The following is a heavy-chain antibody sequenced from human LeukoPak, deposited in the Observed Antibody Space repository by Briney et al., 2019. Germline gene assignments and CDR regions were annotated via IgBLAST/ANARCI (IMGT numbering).Heavy chain of an antibody. Sequence: SVKVSCKASGGTFSSYAISWVRQAPGQGLEWMGGIIPIFGTANYAQKFQGRVTITADESTSTAYMELSSLRSEDTAVYYCARALRFLEWLFPDYNYYYMDVWGKGTTVTVSS. D-gene: IGHD3-3*01. CDR2: IIPIFGTA. V-gene: IGHV1-69*13. J-gene: IGHJ6*03. CDR3: ARALRFLEWLFPDYNYYYMDV. CDR1: GGTFSSYA.